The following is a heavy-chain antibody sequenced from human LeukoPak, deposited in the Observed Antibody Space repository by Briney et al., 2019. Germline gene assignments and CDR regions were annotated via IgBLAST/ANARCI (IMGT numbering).Heavy chain of an antibody. V-gene: IGHV3-48*01. CDR2: ISSSSSTI. J-gene: IGHJ3*02. D-gene: IGHD3-3*01. CDR3: ARGPPPWNLRFLEYPRAAEVAFDI. Sequence: GGSLRLSCAASGFTFSSYSMNWVRQAPGKGLEWVSYISSSSSTIYYADSVKGRFTISRDNAKNSLYLQMNSLRAEDTAVYYCARGPPPWNLRFLEYPRAAEVAFDIWGQGTMVTVSS. CDR1: GFTFSSYS.